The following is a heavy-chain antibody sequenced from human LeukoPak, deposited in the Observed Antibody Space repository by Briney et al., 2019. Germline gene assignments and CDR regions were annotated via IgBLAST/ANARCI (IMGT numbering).Heavy chain of an antibody. CDR2: ISSSSSTI. CDR3: ARAHDNYYDSRGSPD. CDR1: GFTFSSYS. Sequence: GGSLRLSCAASGFTFSSYSMNWVRQAPGKGLEWVSYISSSSSTIYYADSVKGRFTISRDNAKNSLYLQMNSLRAEDTAVYYCARAHDNYYDSRGSPDWGQGTLVTVSS. J-gene: IGHJ4*02. D-gene: IGHD3-22*01. V-gene: IGHV3-48*04.